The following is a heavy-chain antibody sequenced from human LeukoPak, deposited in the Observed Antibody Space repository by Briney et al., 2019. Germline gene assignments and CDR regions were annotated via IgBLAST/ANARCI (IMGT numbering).Heavy chain of an antibody. D-gene: IGHD2-15*01. V-gene: IGHV3-23*01. J-gene: IGHJ5*02. Sequence: HTGGSLRLSCAASGFTFSSYAMSWVRQAPGKGLEWVSAISGSGGSTYYADSVKGRFTISSDNSKNTLYLQMNSLRAEDTAVYYCAKSPYCSGGSCYYRNWFDPWGQGTLVTVSS. CDR1: GFTFSSYA. CDR2: ISGSGGST. CDR3: AKSPYCSGGSCYYRNWFDP.